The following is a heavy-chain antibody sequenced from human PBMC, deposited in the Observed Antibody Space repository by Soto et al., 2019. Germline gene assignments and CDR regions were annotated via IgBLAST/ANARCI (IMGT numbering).Heavy chain of an antibody. CDR3: ASSIPGDDFWSGYYSPYGMDV. Sequence: ASVKVSCKASGYTFTGYYMHWVRQAPGQGLEWMGWINPNSGGTNYAQKFQGRVTMTRDTSISTAYMELSRLRSDDTAVYYCASSIPGDDFWSGYYSPYGMDVWGQGTTVTVSS. D-gene: IGHD3-3*01. V-gene: IGHV1-2*02. CDR1: GYTFTGYY. CDR2: INPNSGGT. J-gene: IGHJ6*02.